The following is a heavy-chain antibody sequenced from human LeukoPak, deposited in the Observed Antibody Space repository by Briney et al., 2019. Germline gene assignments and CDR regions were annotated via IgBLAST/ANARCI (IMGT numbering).Heavy chain of an antibody. D-gene: IGHD5-12*01. CDR3: ARGEYNGYVDY. CDR2: IYYSGST. J-gene: IGHJ4*02. Sequence: PSETLSLTCTVSGGSISSYYWSWIRQPPGKGLEWIGYIYYSGSTNYNPSLKSRVTISVDTSKNQFSLKLSSVTAADTAVYYCARGEYNGYVDYWGQGTLVTVSS. V-gene: IGHV4-59*12. CDR1: GGSISSYY.